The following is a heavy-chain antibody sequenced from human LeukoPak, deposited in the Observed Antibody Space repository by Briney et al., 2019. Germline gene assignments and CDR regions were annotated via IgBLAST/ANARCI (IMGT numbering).Heavy chain of an antibody. Sequence: ASVKVSCKASGYTFTEYAMNWVRQAPGQGLEWMGWINTNTEDPTYAQGFTGRFVFSLDTSVSTAYLQISSLEADDTALYFCARVIYDSYGYYYFDYWGQGTQVTVSS. J-gene: IGHJ4*02. CDR2: INTNTEDP. CDR3: ARVIYDSYGYYYFDY. V-gene: IGHV7-4-1*02. CDR1: GYTFTEYA. D-gene: IGHD3-22*01.